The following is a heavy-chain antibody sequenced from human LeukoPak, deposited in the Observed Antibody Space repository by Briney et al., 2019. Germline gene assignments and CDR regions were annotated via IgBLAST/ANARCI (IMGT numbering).Heavy chain of an antibody. CDR1: AFTFGDYA. CDR3: AKSPYSGSYYG. J-gene: IGHJ4*02. CDR2: IRSKAYGGTT. Sequence: GGSLRLSCLASAFTFGDYAMSWFRQAPGKGLEWVGFIRSKAYGGTTEYAASVKGRFTISRDDSRNIAYLQMNSLKTEDTAVYYCAKSPYSGSYYGWGQGTLVTVSS. V-gene: IGHV3-49*03. D-gene: IGHD1-26*01.